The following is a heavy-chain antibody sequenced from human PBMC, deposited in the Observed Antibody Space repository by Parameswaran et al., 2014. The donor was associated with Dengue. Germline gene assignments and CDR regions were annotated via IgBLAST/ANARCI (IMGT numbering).Heavy chain of an antibody. V-gene: IGHV3-66*01. CDR3: ARYGNHYYGSGDY. CDR2: IYSGGST. Sequence: VRQMPGKGLEWVSVIYSGGSTYYADSVKGRFTISRDNSKNTLYLQMNSLRAEDTAVYYCARYGNHYYGSGDYWGQGTLVTVSS. J-gene: IGHJ4*02. D-gene: IGHD3-10*01.